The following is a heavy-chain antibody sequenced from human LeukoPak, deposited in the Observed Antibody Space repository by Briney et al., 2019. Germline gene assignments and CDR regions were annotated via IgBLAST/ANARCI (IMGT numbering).Heavy chain of an antibody. J-gene: IGHJ5*02. V-gene: IGHV1-18*01. CDR3: ARDLIAVRPGWFDP. Sequence: GASVKVSCKASGYTFTTYEISWVRLAPGQGLEWMGWISAYNGNTNYAQQFQGRVTMTTDTSMSTAYMELRSLRSDDTAVYYCARDLIAVRPGWFDPWGQGSLVTVSS. D-gene: IGHD6-6*01. CDR1: GYTFTTYE. CDR2: ISAYNGNT.